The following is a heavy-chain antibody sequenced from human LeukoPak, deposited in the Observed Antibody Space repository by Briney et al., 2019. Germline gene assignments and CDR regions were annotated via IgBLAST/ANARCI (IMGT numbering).Heavy chain of an antibody. D-gene: IGHD2-15*01. J-gene: IGHJ4*02. CDR1: GFTFSSYA. CDR2: ISGSGGST. Sequence: GESLRLSCAASGFTFSSYAMSWVRQAPGKGLEWVSAISGSGGSTYYADSVKGRFTISRDNSKNTLYLQMNSLRAEDTAVYYCAKSLEDIVVVVAAADYWGQGTLVTVSS. V-gene: IGHV3-23*01. CDR3: AKSLEDIVVVVAAADY.